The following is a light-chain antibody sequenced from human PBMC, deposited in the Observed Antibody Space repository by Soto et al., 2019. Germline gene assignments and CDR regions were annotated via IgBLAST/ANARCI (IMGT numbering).Light chain of an antibody. CDR3: CSYAGGSTLV. CDR1: SSDIGTYNL. Sequence: QSALTQPDYVSGSPGQSITISCTGTSSDIGTYNLVSWYQQHPGKAPKLIIYEATKRPSAVSNRFSGSKSGNTASLTISGLQSEDEADYYCCSYAGGSTLVFGGGTKLTVL. V-gene: IGLV2-23*01. CDR2: EAT. J-gene: IGLJ3*02.